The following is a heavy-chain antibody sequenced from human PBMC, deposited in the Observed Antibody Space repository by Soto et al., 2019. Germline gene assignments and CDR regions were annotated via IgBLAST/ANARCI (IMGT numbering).Heavy chain of an antibody. Sequence: QVQLKQSGAEVEKPGASVKLSCKASGYTLPSYYIHWVRQAPGQGLDWMGMINPSTGVTTYAQEFQGRLTLPKYPTTRASTNTFYMQLSGLRSDDTAVYYCVRRDFGYYDYFDYWGQGTLVTISS. CDR1: GYTLPSYY. CDR3: VRRDFGYYDYFDY. CDR2: INPSTGVT. D-gene: IGHD4-17*01. J-gene: IGHJ4*02. V-gene: IGHV1-46*01.